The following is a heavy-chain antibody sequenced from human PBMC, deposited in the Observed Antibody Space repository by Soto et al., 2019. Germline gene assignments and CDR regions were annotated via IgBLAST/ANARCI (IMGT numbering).Heavy chain of an antibody. Sequence: GGSLRLSCAASGFTFSSYAMSWVRQAPGKGLEWVSAISGSGGSTYYADSVKGRFTISRDNSKNTLYLQMNSLRAEDTAVYYCAPHGHYDILTGYYYWGQGTLVTVSS. CDR3: APHGHYDILTGYYY. J-gene: IGHJ4*02. D-gene: IGHD3-9*01. CDR1: GFTFSSYA. V-gene: IGHV3-23*01. CDR2: ISGSGGST.